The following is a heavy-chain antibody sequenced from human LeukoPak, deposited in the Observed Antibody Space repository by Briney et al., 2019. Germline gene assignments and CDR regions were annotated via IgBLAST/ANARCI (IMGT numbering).Heavy chain of an antibody. CDR2: IWYDGSNK. D-gene: IGHD3-22*01. CDR3: ARDAPYDSGAVFDS. Sequence: GGPLRLSCAAPGFIFSSYGMHWVRQAPGKGREWVAVIWYDGSNKYYAASVKGRFTISRESSKNMLYLQMNSLRAEDTAVYYCARDAPYDSGAVFDSWGQGTLVTVSS. V-gene: IGHV3-33*01. CDR1: GFIFSSYG. J-gene: IGHJ4*02.